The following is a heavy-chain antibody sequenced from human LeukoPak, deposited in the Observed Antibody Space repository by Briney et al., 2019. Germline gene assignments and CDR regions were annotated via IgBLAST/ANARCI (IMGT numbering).Heavy chain of an antibody. Sequence: GGSLRLSCAASGFTFSSYAMSWVRQAPGKGLEWLAAGHDGGHQDYAESVKGRFTISRDRSRSTAFLQMDSLRVDDTAVYYCAREIGGTAPDHWGQGTLVTVSS. J-gene: IGHJ4*02. CDR2: GHDGGHQ. CDR3: AREIGGTAPDH. V-gene: IGHV3-33*08. D-gene: IGHD2-21*02. CDR1: GFTFSSYA.